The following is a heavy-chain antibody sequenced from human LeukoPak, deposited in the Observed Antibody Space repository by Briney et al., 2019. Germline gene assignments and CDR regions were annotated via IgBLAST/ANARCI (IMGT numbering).Heavy chain of an antibody. J-gene: IGHJ5*02. V-gene: IGHV3-48*02. CDR3: ARGPPLFDP. CDR1: GFTFDDYT. CDR2: ISIGGSSV. Sequence: PGGSLRLSCAASGFTFDDYTMHWVRQAPGKGLEWISYISIGGSSVYYADSVRGRFTTSRDNVKNSVFLQMNNLRDEDTAVYYCARGPPLFDPWGQGTLVTVSS.